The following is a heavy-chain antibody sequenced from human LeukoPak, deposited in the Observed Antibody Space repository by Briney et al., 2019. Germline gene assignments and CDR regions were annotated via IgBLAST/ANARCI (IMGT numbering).Heavy chain of an antibody. D-gene: IGHD3-22*01. CDR2: INPNSGGT. Sequence: GASVKVSCKASGYTFTGYYMHWVRQAPGQGLEWIGWINPNSGGTNYAQKFQGRVTMTRDTSISTAYMELSRLRSDDTAVYYCARDGVGYYDSSGYYYFQHWGQGTLVTASS. CDR3: ARDGVGYYDSSGYYYFQH. CDR1: GYTFTGYY. J-gene: IGHJ1*01. V-gene: IGHV1-2*02.